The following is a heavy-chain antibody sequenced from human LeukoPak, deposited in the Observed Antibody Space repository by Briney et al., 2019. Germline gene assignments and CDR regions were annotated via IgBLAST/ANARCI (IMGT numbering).Heavy chain of an antibody. J-gene: IGHJ4*02. CDR2: INPNSGGT. D-gene: IGHD2-2*02. CDR3: AREGSPMTTIPALDY. Sequence: LGASVKVSCKASGYTFTGYYMHWVRQAPGQGLEWMGWINPNSGGTNYAQKFQGRVTMTRDTSISTAYMELSRLRSDDTAVYYCAREGSPMTTIPALDYWGQGTLVTVSS. CDR1: GYTFTGYY. V-gene: IGHV1-2*03.